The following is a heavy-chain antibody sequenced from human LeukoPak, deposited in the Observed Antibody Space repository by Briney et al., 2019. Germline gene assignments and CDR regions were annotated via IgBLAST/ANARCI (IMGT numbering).Heavy chain of an antibody. J-gene: IGHJ4*02. CDR3: ARHLALGNFDY. Sequence: SETLSLTCTVSGGSISSYYWSWIRQPPGKGLEWIGYIYYSGNTNYNPSLKSRVTISVDTSKNQFSLKLSSVTAADTAVYYCARHLALGNFDYWGQGTLVTVSS. V-gene: IGHV4-59*08. CDR1: GGSISSYY. D-gene: IGHD6-13*01. CDR2: IYYSGNT.